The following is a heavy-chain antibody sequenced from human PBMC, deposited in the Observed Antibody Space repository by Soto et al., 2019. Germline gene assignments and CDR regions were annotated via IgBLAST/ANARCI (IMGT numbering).Heavy chain of an antibody. Sequence: EVQLVESEGGLVQRGGSLRLSCAASGFTFNYYWMHWVRQAPGQGLVWVSHIHSDGSSTTYADSVKGRFTISRDNAKNTLYLQMNSLRAEDTAVYYCARCDTGGFDLWGQGTTVTVSS. J-gene: IGHJ3*01. CDR3: ARCDTGGFDL. V-gene: IGHV3-74*01. CDR1: GFTFNYYW. CDR2: IHSDGSST. D-gene: IGHD2-15*01.